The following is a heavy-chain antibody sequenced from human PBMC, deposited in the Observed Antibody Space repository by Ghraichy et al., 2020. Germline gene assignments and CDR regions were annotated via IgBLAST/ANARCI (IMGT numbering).Heavy chain of an antibody. D-gene: IGHD1-1*01. CDR1: GFTFSSYS. Sequence: GGSLRLSCAASGFTFSSYSMNWVRQAPGKGLEWVSSISSSSSYIYYADSVKGRFTISRDNAKNSLYLQMNSLRAEDTAVYYCASLGDWNDGGYYYGMDVWGQGTTVTVSS. CDR2: ISSSSSYI. V-gene: IGHV3-21*01. J-gene: IGHJ6*02. CDR3: ASLGDWNDGGYYYGMDV.